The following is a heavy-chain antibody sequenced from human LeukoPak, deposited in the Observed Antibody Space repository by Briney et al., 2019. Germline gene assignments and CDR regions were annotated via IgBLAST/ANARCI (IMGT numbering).Heavy chain of an antibody. CDR2: IDPYNGNT. J-gene: IGHJ4*02. CDR1: GYIFTNYG. D-gene: IGHD3-9*01. Sequence: ASVTVSCTASGYIFTNYGISWVRQAPGQGLEWMAWIDPYNGNTNYAQKLQGRVTMTTDTSTSTAYMELRSLRSDDTAVYYCARVNNYDILSSFDSWGQGTLVTVSS. CDR3: ARVNNYDILSSFDS. V-gene: IGHV1-18*01.